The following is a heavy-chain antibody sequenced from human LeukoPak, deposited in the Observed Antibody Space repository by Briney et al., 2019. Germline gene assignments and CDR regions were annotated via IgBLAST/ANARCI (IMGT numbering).Heavy chain of an antibody. Sequence: PGGSLRLSCAASGFTFSTHSMNWVRHAPGRGLEWLSCISSSSTYIKYTDSVKGRFTTTRDNAKNSLYLQMNSLRAEDTAVYYCVWDAGTYLSFDPWGQGTLVTVSS. CDR1: GFTFSTHS. D-gene: IGHD1-26*01. J-gene: IGHJ5*02. V-gene: IGHV3-21*01. CDR2: ISSSSTYI. CDR3: VWDAGTYLSFDP.